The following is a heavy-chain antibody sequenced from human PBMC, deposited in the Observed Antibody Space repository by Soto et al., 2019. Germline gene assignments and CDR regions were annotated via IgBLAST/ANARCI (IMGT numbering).Heavy chain of an antibody. V-gene: IGHV1-18*01. CDR3: ARPTDFYYYAMDV. Sequence: ASVKVSCKASGYTFTSYGINLVRQAPGQGLEXMGXXSXXNXXXXXAXXLQDRVTMTRDTSTSTAYMELRSLRSDDTAVYYCARPTDFYYYAMDVWGQGTTVTASS. CDR2: XSXXNXXX. J-gene: IGHJ6*02. CDR1: GYTFTSYG.